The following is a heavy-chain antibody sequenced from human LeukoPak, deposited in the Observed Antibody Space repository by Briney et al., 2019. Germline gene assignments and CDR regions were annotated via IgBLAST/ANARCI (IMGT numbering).Heavy chain of an antibody. CDR1: GGSISSYY. Sequence: SETLSLTCTVSGGSISSYYWSWIRQPPGKGLEWIGYIYYSGSTNYNPSLKSRVTISVDTSKNQFSLKLSSVTAADTAVCYCARQRSGSYRFDYWGQGTLVTVSS. D-gene: IGHD1-26*01. V-gene: IGHV4-59*08. CDR2: IYYSGST. J-gene: IGHJ4*02. CDR3: ARQRSGSYRFDY.